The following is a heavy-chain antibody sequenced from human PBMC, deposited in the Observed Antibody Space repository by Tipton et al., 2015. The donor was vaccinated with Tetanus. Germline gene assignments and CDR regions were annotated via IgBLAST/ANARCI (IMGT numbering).Heavy chain of an antibody. CDR1: GLPFSNAW. CDR2: IKSEIDGGTT. J-gene: IGHJ6*01. CDR3: TTRRNGLDV. V-gene: IGHV3-15*01. Sequence: SLRLSCAASGLPFSNAWMTWVRQAPGKGLEWVGRIKSEIDGGTTDYAAPVKGIFTISRDDSKNTVYLQMNSLKTEDTAVYLCTTRRNGLDVWGQGTTVTVSS.